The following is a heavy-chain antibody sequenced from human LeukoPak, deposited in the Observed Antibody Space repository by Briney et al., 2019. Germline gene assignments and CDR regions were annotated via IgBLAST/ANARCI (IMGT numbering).Heavy chain of an antibody. CDR2: VYYSGST. V-gene: IGHV4-59*08. CDR3: ARQGEWSSSSGFFHYYMDV. D-gene: IGHD6-6*01. CDR1: GDSISNYY. Sequence: SETLSLTCTVSGDSISNYYWSWIRQPPGKGLEWIGHVYYSGSTNYNPSLKSRVTISVDTSKNQFSLKLSSVTAADTAVYYCARQGEWSSSSGFFHYYMDVWGKGTTVTVSS. J-gene: IGHJ6*03.